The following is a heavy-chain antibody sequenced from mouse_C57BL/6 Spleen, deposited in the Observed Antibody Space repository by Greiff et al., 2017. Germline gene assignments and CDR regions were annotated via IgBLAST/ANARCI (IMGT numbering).Heavy chain of an antibody. D-gene: IGHD2-5*01. J-gene: IGHJ2*01. Sequence: VQLQQSGAELARPGASVKLSCKASGYTFTSYGISWVKQRPGQGLEWIGEIYPRSGNTYYNEKFKGKATLTADKSSSTAYMELRSLTSEDSAVYFCARWSNYSYYFDYWGQGTTLTVSS. V-gene: IGHV1-81*01. CDR1: GYTFTSYG. CDR3: ARWSNYSYYFDY. CDR2: IYPRSGNT.